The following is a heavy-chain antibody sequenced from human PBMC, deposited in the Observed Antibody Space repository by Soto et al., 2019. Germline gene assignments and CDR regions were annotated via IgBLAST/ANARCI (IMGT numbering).Heavy chain of an antibody. CDR3: ARAVARGVKTIYYYYGMDV. D-gene: IGHD3-10*01. CDR2: INPNGGAT. V-gene: IGHV1-2*02. J-gene: IGHJ6*02. CDR1: GDSFNDYY. Sequence: ASVKVSCKTSGDSFNDYYIHWVRQAPGQGLEWMGWINPNGGATKYAQKFQGRVTVTRDTSIRTVYMELSSLRSDDTAVYYCARAVARGVKTIYYYYGMDVWGQGTTVTVSS.